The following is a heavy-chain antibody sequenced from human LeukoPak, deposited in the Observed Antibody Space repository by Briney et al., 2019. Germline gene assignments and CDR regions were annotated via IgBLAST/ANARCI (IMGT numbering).Heavy chain of an antibody. CDR1: GFTFSSYA. CDR3: ARAPYDSSGYYKYYYYYMDV. Sequence: GGSLRLSCAASGFTFSSYAMSWVRQAPGKGLEWVSAISGSGGSTYYADSVKGRFTISRDNSKNTLYLQMNSLRAEDTAVYYCARAPYDSSGYYKYYYYYMDVWGKGATVTVSS. D-gene: IGHD3-22*01. J-gene: IGHJ6*03. V-gene: IGHV3-23*01. CDR2: ISGSGGST.